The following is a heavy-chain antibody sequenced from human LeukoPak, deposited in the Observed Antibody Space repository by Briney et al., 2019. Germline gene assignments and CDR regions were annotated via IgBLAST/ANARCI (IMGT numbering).Heavy chain of an antibody. CDR2: LYSGADT. Sequence: PGGSLILSCEASGFSVGTKYMNWVRQAPGKGLEWVSILYSGADTYYADSVKGRFTISRDSSKNTLFLHMNSLRADDTAIYYCARVGDHYHWYFDLWGRGSRVSVSS. D-gene: IGHD3-10*01. CDR3: ARVGDHYHWYFDL. V-gene: IGHV3-53*01. CDR1: GFSVGTKY. J-gene: IGHJ2*01.